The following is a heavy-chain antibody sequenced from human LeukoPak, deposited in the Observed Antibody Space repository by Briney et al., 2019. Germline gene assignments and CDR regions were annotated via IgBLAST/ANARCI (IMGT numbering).Heavy chain of an antibody. D-gene: IGHD3-10*01. CDR3: ARGIGITMVRGVPPDAFDI. J-gene: IGHJ3*02. CDR1: GFTFSRYA. V-gene: IGHV3-23*01. CDR2: ISGSGDST. Sequence: PGGSLRLSCAASGFTFSRYAMSWVRQAPGKGLEWVSGISGSGDSTYHADSVKGRFTISRDNSKNTLYLQMNSLRAEDTAVYYCARGIGITMVRGVPPDAFDIWGQGTMVTVSS.